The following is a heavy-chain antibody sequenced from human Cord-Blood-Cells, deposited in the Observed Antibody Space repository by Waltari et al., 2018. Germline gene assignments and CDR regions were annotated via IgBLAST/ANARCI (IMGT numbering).Heavy chain of an antibody. CDR2: IWYDGSNK. D-gene: IGHD3-10*01. Sequence: QVQLVESGGGVVQPGRSLRLSCAAAGFTFSSYGMPWVRQAPGKGLEWVAVIWYDGSNKYYADSVKGRFTISRDNSKNTLYLQMNSLRAEDTAVYYCARGSIITMVQGVMNYWGQGTLVTVSS. CDR1: GFTFSSYG. V-gene: IGHV3-33*01. CDR3: ARGSIITMVQGVMNY. J-gene: IGHJ4*02.